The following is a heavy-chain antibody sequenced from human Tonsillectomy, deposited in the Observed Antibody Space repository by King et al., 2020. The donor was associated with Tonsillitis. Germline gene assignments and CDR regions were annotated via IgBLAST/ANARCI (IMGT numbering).Heavy chain of an antibody. V-gene: IGHV1-18*04. CDR1: GYTFTSYG. CDR3: ARDSHDYGDFVGFDY. J-gene: IGHJ4*02. D-gene: IGHD4-17*01. CDR2: ISTYNGNT. Sequence: VQLVQSGAEVKKPGASVKVSCKASGYTFTSYGISWVRQAPGQGLEWMGWISTYNGNTNYAQKVQGRVAMTTDTSTSTAYMELRSLRSYDTAVYYCARDSHDYGDFVGFDYWGQGTQVTVSS.